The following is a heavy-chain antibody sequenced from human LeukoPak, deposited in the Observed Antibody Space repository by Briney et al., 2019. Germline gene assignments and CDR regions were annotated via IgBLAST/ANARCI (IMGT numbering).Heavy chain of an antibody. J-gene: IGHJ5*02. CDR1: GGTFSSYA. CDR2: IIPIFGTA. CDR3: ASDTSWYSSGWYRGYGVNWFDP. D-gene: IGHD6-19*01. Sequence: SVKVSCKASGGTFSSYAISWVRQAPGQGLEWMGGIIPIFGTANYAQKFQGRVTITADESTSTAYMELSSLRSDDTAVYYCASDTSWYSSGWYRGYGVNWFDPWGQGTLVTVSS. V-gene: IGHV1-69*01.